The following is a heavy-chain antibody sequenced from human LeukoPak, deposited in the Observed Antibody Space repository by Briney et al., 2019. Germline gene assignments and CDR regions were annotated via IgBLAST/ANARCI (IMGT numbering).Heavy chain of an antibody. Sequence: GGSLRLSCAASGFTFSSHSMNWVRQAPGKGLEWVSSIISSSSYIYYADSVKGRFTISRDNAKNSLYLQMNSLRAEETAVYCCARGGPGTTLFDYWGQGTLVTVSS. J-gene: IGHJ4*02. CDR3: ARGGPGTTLFDY. D-gene: IGHD1-1*01. V-gene: IGHV3-21*01. CDR1: GFTFSSHS. CDR2: IISSSSYI.